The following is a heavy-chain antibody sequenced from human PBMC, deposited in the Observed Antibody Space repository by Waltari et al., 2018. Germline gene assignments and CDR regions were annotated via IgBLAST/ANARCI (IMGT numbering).Heavy chain of an antibody. J-gene: IGHJ3*02. CDR1: GFSLSNARMG. D-gene: IGHD3-3*01. Sequence: VTLKESGPVLVKPPETLTLTCTVSGFSLSNARMGVSWIRQPPGKALEWLAHIFSNDEKSYSTSLKSRLTISKDTSKSQVVLTMTNMDPVDTATYYCARIAHYDFWSGYYLNAFDIWGQGTMVTVSS. CDR3: ARIAHYDFWSGYYLNAFDI. V-gene: IGHV2-26*01. CDR2: IFSNDEK.